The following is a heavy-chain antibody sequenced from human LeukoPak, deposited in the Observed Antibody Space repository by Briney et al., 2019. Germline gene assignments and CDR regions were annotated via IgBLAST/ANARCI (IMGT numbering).Heavy chain of an antibody. V-gene: IGHV5-51*01. Sequence: GESLKISCKGSGYSFTSYWIGWVRQMPGKGLEWMGIIYPGDSDTRYSPSFQGQVTISADKSISTAYLQWSSLKASDTAMYYCASLKVTTPLGYGMDVWGQGTTVTVSS. CDR3: ASLKVTTPLGYGMDV. J-gene: IGHJ6*02. D-gene: IGHD4-11*01. CDR2: IYPGDSDT. CDR1: GYSFTSYW.